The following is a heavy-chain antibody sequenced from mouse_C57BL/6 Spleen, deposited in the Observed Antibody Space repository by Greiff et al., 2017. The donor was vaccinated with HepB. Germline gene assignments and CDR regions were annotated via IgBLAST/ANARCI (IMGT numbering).Heavy chain of an antibody. Sequence: EVQLQQSGAELVRPGASVKLSCTASGFNIKDYYMHWVNQTPEQGLEWIGRIDPEDGDTEYAPNFQGKTTMTADTSSNTAYLQLSSLTSEDTAVYDCTTGDGSPEYWGQGTTLTVSS. CDR3: TTGDGSPEY. D-gene: IGHD2-3*01. CDR1: GFNIKDYY. V-gene: IGHV14-1*01. CDR2: IDPEDGDT. J-gene: IGHJ2*01.